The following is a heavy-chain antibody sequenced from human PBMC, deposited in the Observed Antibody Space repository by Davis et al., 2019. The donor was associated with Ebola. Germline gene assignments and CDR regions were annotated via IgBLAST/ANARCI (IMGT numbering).Heavy chain of an antibody. CDR2: INHSGNT. CDR3: ARRGPVDDLTRPPLYNWFDP. CDR1: GGSFSGYY. V-gene: IGHV4-34*01. Sequence: MPSETLSLTCAVYGGSFSGYYWSWIRQPPGKGLEWIGKINHSGNTNYNPSLKSRVTISVDTSTNQFSLKLSSVTAADTAVYSCARRGPVDDLTRPPLYNWFDPWGQGTLVTVSS. D-gene: IGHD5/OR15-5a*01. J-gene: IGHJ5*02.